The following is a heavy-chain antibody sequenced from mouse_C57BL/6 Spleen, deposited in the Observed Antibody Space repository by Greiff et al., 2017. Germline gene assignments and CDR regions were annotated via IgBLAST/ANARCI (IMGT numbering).Heavy chain of an antibody. D-gene: IGHD3-3*01. CDR1: GYTFTSYW. J-gene: IGHJ2*01. CDR2: IYPSDSET. V-gene: IGHV1-61*01. Sequence: VQLQQPGAELVRPGSSVKLSCKASGYTFTSYWMDWVKQRPGQGLEWIGNIYPSDSETHYNQKFKDKATLTVDKSSSTAYMQLSSLTSEDSAVYYCARQGGGPGDYWGQGTTLTVSS. CDR3: ARQGGGPGDY.